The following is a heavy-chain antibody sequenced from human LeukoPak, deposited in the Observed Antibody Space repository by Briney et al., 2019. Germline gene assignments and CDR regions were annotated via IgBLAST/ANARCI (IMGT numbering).Heavy chain of an antibody. D-gene: IGHD3-3*01. V-gene: IGHV3-30-3*01. CDR1: GFTFSSYA. Sequence: PGRSLRLSCAASGFTFSSYAMHWVRQAPGKGLEWVAVISYDGSKKLYADSVKGRFTISRDNSKNTLYVQMNSLRAEDTAVYYCARELNFWARAFDIWGQGTMVTVSS. CDR3: ARELNFWARAFDI. CDR2: ISYDGSKK. J-gene: IGHJ3*02.